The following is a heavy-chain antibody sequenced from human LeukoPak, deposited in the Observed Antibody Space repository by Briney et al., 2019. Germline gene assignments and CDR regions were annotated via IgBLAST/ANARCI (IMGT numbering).Heavy chain of an antibody. Sequence: PSETLSLNCSVSGGSISSYSWSWIRQSPGKRLEWTGYIHFTGNTKYNPSLRSRVIISLHTPNNQFSLRLSSVTAADTAVYYCARGVRIENAAIYYMDVWGEGAKVTVSS. CDR1: GGSISSYS. CDR2: IHFTGNT. D-gene: IGHD2/OR15-2a*01. V-gene: IGHV4-59*01. J-gene: IGHJ6*03. CDR3: ARGVRIENAAIYYMDV.